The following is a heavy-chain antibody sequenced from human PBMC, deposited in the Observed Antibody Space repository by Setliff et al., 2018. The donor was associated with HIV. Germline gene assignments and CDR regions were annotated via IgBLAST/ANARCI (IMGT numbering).Heavy chain of an antibody. Sequence: PSETLSLTCTVSGGSISGYYWSWIRQPPGKGLEWIGYIYYRGSTDYNPSLKSRVTISIDTSKNQFSLKLSSVTAADTAVYYCARSVDTTLVPAYYYYMDVWGKGTTVTVSS. V-gene: IGHV4-59*01. D-gene: IGHD5-18*01. J-gene: IGHJ6*03. CDR2: IYYRGST. CDR3: ARSVDTTLVPAYYYYMDV. CDR1: GGSISGYY.